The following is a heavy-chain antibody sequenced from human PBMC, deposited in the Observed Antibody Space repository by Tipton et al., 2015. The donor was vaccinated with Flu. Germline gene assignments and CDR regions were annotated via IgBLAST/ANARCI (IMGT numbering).Heavy chain of an antibody. J-gene: IGHJ4*02. CDR3: ARYRAVAGLDY. V-gene: IGHV4-34*01. CDR2: INHSGST. D-gene: IGHD6-19*01. Sequence: TLSLTCAVYGGSFSGYYWSWIRQPPGKGLEWIGEINHSGSTNYNPSLKSRVTISVDTSKNQFSLKLSSVTAADTAVYYCARYRAVAGLDYWGQGTLVTVSS. CDR1: GGSFSGYY.